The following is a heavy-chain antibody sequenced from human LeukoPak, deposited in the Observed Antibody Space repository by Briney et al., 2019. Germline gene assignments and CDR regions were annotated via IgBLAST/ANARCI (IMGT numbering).Heavy chain of an antibody. J-gene: IGHJ4*02. CDR1: GFTFGNFW. V-gene: IGHV3-7*01. CDR2: MKGDASLI. D-gene: IGHD2-8*02. Sequence: GGSLRLSYAASGFTFGNFWMSWVRQAPGRGLQWVASMKGDASLIYYVDSMKGRFTISRDNARNSLYLQMNSLRVEDTAVYYWPALSGGVPTFHYWGQGALVPVS. CDR3: PALSGGVPTFHY.